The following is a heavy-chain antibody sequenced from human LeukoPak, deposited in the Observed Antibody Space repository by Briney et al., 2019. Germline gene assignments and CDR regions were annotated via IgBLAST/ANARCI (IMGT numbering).Heavy chain of an antibody. V-gene: IGHV3-30-3*01. J-gene: IGHJ4*02. CDR1: GFTFSSYA. D-gene: IGHD2-15*01. CDR3: ARDVRLVDY. Sequence: GGSLRLSCAASGFTFSSYAMHWVRQAPGKGLEWVAVIPYDGSNKYYADSVKGRFTISRDNSKNTLYLQMNSLRAEDTAVYYCARDVRLVDYWGQGTLVTVSS. CDR2: IPYDGSNK.